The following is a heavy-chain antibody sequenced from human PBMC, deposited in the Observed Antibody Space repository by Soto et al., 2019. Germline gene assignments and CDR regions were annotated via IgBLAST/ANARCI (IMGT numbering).Heavy chain of an antibody. CDR2: IHYSGTT. V-gene: IGHV4-59*01. Sequence: KPXETLALTCTVCGTSISSYDWSWIRQPPGKGLEWIANIHYSGTTNYNPSLASRVTLSVDTSKNQFSLKMTSVTAADRAMYFCARYNSYAIDYWGRGPLVTVSS. CDR3: ARYNSYAIDY. D-gene: IGHD2-8*01. J-gene: IGHJ4*02. CDR1: GTSISSYD.